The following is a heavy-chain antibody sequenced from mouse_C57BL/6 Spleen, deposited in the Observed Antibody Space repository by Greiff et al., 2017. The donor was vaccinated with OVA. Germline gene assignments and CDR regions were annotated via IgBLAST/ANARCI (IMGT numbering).Heavy chain of an antibody. Sequence: VQGVESGPELVKPGASVKLSCKASGYTFTSYDINWVKQRPGQGLEWIGWIYPRDGSTKYNEKFKGKGTLTVDTSSSRAYMELHSMTSEDAAVYFCARGRDGYGMDYWGQGTSVTVSS. V-gene: IGHV1-85*01. CDR2: IYPRDGST. CDR1: GYTFTSYD. D-gene: IGHD2-3*01. J-gene: IGHJ4*01. CDR3: ARGRDGYGMDY.